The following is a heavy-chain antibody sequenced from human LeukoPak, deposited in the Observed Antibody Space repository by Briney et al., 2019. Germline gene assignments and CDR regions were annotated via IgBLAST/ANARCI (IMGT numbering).Heavy chain of an antibody. Sequence: ASVKVSCKASGYTFSSYYMYWVRQAPGQGLEWMGIINPSGGSTSYAQKFRGRVTMTRDMSTSTVYMELSSLRSEDTAVYYCARAGRYFDWLVQGALDYWGQGTLVTVSS. J-gene: IGHJ4*02. CDR1: GYTFSSYY. CDR3: ARAGRYFDWLVQGALDY. V-gene: IGHV1-46*01. CDR2: INPSGGST. D-gene: IGHD3-9*01.